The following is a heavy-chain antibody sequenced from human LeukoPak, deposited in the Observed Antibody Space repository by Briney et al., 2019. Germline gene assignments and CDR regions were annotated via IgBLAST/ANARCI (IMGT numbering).Heavy chain of an antibody. D-gene: IGHD3-10*01. J-gene: IGHJ4*02. V-gene: IGHV7-4-1*02. CDR2: INTNTGNP. CDR1: GYTFTSYA. Sequence: ASVKVSCKASGYTFTSYAMNWVRQAPGQGLEWMGWINTNTGNPTYAQGFTGRFVFSLDTSVSTAYLQISSLKAEDTAVYYCARDPSGSYYNSFDYWGQGTLVTVSS. CDR3: ARDPSGSYYNSFDY.